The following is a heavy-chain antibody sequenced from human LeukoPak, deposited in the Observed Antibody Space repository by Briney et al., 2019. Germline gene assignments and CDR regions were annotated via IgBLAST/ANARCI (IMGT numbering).Heavy chain of an antibody. CDR1: GYTFTDYN. Sequence: GASVKVSCKTSGYTFTDYNLHWVRQAPGQRLEWMGIIKPSGGDTSYAQTFQGRVFMTRDTSTSTVYMELCSLKSEDTAVYYCARVRDGYNDAYDIWGQGTMVTVSS. V-gene: IGHV1-46*01. CDR2: IKPSGGDT. D-gene: IGHD5-24*01. CDR3: ARVRDGYNDAYDI. J-gene: IGHJ3*02.